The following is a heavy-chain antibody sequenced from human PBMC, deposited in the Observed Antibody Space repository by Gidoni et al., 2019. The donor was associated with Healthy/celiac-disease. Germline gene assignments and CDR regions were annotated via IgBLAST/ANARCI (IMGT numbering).Heavy chain of an antibody. CDR2: IFHSGST. Sequence: QLQLQESGSGLGKPSQTLSPTCAVPGGAISSGGYSRSWIRQPPGKGLGSLGYIFHSGSTSYTPSLQRRVTLSVDRSKHPFSLKLSSVPAADPAVYYCARVVSVKYCSGGSCPWYFDLWGRGPLVTVSS. D-gene: IGHD2-15*01. CDR3: ARVVSVKYCSGGSCPWYFDL. CDR1: GGAISSGGYS. V-gene: IGHV4-30-2*01. J-gene: IGHJ2*01.